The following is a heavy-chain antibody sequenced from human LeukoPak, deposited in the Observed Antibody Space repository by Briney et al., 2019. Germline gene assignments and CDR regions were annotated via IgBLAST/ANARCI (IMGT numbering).Heavy chain of an antibody. CDR2: ISYSGST. Sequence: SETLSLTCAVSGGSINSYYWSWIRQPLGKGLEWIGYISYSGSTDYNPSLKSRVTISIDTSKNQFSLKLSSVTAADTAVYYCARLEAGGKLAPFDYWGQGTLVTVSS. CDR1: GGSINSYY. CDR3: ARLEAGGKLAPFDY. V-gene: IGHV4-59*08. D-gene: IGHD6-6*01. J-gene: IGHJ4*02.